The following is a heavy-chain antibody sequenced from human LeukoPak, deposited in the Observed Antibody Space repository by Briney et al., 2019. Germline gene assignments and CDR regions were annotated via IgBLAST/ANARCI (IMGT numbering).Heavy chain of an antibody. CDR2: ISAYNGNT. CDR3: ARDDFGGDYDFDY. CDR1: GYTLTAYY. V-gene: IGHV1-18*04. Sequence: ASVKVSCKASGYTLTAYYIYWVRQAPGQGLEWMGWISAYNGNTNYAQKFQGRVTMTTDTSTSTAYMELRSLRSDDTAVYYCARDDFGGDYDFDYWGQGTLVTVSS. D-gene: IGHD4-17*01. J-gene: IGHJ4*02.